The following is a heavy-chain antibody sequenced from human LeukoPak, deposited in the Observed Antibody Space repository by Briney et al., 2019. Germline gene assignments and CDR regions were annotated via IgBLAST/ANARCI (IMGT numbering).Heavy chain of an antibody. Sequence: GGSLRLSCAASGFTFSSYDMHWVRQATGKGLEWVSAIGTAGDTYYPGSVKGRFTISRENAKNSSYLQMNSLRAGDTAVYYCARGRAGRSSSFDYWGQGTLVTVSS. D-gene: IGHD6-6*01. J-gene: IGHJ4*02. CDR2: IGTAGDT. CDR1: GFTFSSYD. V-gene: IGHV3-13*01. CDR3: ARGRAGRSSSFDY.